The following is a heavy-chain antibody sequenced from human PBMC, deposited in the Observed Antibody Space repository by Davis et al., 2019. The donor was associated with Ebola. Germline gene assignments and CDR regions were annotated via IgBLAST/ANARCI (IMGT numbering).Heavy chain of an antibody. D-gene: IGHD3-9*01. CDR2: IYYSVST. Sequence: PSETLSLTCTVSGGSISSYYWSWIRQPPGKGLEWIGYIYYSVSTNYNPPLKSRVTISVDTSKNQFSLKLSSVTAADTAVYYCAREVIITTTMGTRAFDIWGQGTMVTVSS. CDR1: GGSISSYY. CDR3: AREVIITTTMGTRAFDI. J-gene: IGHJ3*02. V-gene: IGHV4-59*01.